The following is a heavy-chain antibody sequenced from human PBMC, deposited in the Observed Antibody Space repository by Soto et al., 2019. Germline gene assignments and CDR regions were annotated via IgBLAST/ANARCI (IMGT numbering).Heavy chain of an antibody. CDR3: ARDLGGYDLYGPDT. Sequence: AAVKVSCKASGYAFTIYYMHWLRQAPGQGLEWMGIIDPSGGGTSYAQRFQGRVTMTRDTSIVTAYMELSRLESDDTAIYYCARDLGGYDLYGPDTWGQGTLVTVSS. J-gene: IGHJ5*02. V-gene: IGHV1-46*01. CDR2: IDPSGGGT. D-gene: IGHD5-12*01. CDR1: GYAFTIYY.